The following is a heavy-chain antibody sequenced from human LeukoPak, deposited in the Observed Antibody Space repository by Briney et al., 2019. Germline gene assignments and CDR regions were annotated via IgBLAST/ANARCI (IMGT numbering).Heavy chain of an antibody. J-gene: IGHJ6*02. CDR1: GGSISSYY. V-gene: IGHV4-4*07. Sequence: SQTLSLTCTVPGGSISSYYWSWIRQPAGKGLEWIGRIYISGSTNYNPSLKSRATMSVDTSKNQFSLKLSSVTAADTAVYYCARGTIERGYSGYDWDYYGMDVWGQGTTVTVSS. CDR2: IYISGST. D-gene: IGHD5-12*01. CDR3: ARGTIERGYSGYDWDYYGMDV.